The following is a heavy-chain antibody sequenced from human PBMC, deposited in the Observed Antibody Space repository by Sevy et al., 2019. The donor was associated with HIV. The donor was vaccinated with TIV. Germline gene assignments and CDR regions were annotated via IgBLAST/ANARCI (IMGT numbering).Heavy chain of an antibody. CDR3: ARDLDIVGATADYYGMDV. CDR2: INPSGGST. CDR1: GYTFTSYY. J-gene: IGHJ6*02. Sequence: ASVKVSCKASGYTFTSYYMHWVRQAPGQGLEWMGIINPSGGSTSYAQKFQGRVTMTRDTSTSTVYMELRSLRSEDTAVYYCARDLDIVGATADYYGMDVWGQGTTVTVSS. D-gene: IGHD1-26*01. V-gene: IGHV1-46*01.